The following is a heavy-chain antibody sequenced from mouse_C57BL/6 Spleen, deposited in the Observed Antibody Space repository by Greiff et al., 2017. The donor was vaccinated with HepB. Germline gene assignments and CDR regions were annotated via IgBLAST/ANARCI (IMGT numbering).Heavy chain of an antibody. D-gene: IGHD2-4*01. CDR2: IYPGSGST. CDR1: GYTFTSYW. J-gene: IGHJ4*01. Sequence: VQLQQPGAELVKPGASVKMSCKASGYTFTSYWITWVKQRPGQGLEWVGDIYPGSGSTNYNEKFKSKATLTVDTSSSTAYMQLSSLTSEDSAVYYCARCDYDGDYYAMDYWGQGTSVTVSS. CDR3: ARCDYDGDYYAMDY. V-gene: IGHV1-55*01.